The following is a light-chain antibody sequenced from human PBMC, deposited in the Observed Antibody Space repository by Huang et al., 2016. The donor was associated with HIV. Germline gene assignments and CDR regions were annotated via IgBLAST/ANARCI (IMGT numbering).Light chain of an antibody. CDR2: GAS. CDR1: QSIGTN. J-gene: IGKJ4*01. CDR3: QHYSNWPPLT. V-gene: IGKV3-15*01. Sequence: IILTQSPATLSVSPGEGATLSCRASQSIGTNLAWYKQGPGQAPRPPVYGASTRATGVPVRFSGSGSGTQFNLTLSSLQSEDFATYYCQHYSNWPPLTFGGGTKVDI.